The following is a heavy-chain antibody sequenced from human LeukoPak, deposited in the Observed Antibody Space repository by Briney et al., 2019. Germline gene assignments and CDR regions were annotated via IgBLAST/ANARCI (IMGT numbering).Heavy chain of an antibody. J-gene: IGHJ4*02. CDR1: GFTFSSYS. CDR2: ISSSSSYI. CDR3: VQGPYLDY. Sequence: KAGGSLRLSCAASGFTFSSYSMNWVRQAPGKGLEWVSSISSSSSYIYYADSVKGRFTISRHNAKNSLYLQMNSLRAEDTALYYCVQGPYLDYWGQGTLVTVSS. V-gene: IGHV3-21*01. D-gene: IGHD2-21*01.